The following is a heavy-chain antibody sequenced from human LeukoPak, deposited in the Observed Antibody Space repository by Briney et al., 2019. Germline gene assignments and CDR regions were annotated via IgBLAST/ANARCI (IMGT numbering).Heavy chain of an antibody. CDR2: ISAYNGNT. Sequence: ASVKVSCKASGYTFTSYGISWVRQAPGQGLEWMGWISAYNGNTNYAQKLQGRVTMTTDTSTSTAYMELRSLRSDDTAVYYCASLNRRGLYFDYWGQGTLVTVSS. CDR3: ASLNRRGLYFDY. J-gene: IGHJ4*02. D-gene: IGHD1-14*01. CDR1: GYTFTSYG. V-gene: IGHV1-18*01.